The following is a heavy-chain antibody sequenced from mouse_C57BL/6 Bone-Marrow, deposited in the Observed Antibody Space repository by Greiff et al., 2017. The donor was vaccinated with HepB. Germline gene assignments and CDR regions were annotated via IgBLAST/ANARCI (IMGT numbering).Heavy chain of an antibody. J-gene: IGHJ1*03. CDR1: GYTFTSYW. CDR3: ARDAICYGSSYWYFGV. V-gene: IGHV1-50*01. D-gene: IGHD2-1*01. CDR2: IDPADSHT. Sequence: VQLQQSGAELVKPGASVKLSCKASGYTFTSYWMQWVKQRPGKGLEWIGEIDPADSHTNYNQKFKGKATMTVDTSSNTAYMQLSSLTSEDSAVYDCARDAICYGSSYWYFGVWGTGTTVTVAS.